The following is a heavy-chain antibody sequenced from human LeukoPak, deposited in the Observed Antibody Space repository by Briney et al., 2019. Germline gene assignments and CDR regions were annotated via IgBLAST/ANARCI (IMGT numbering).Heavy chain of an antibody. V-gene: IGHV4-34*01. CDR2: INHSGST. Sequence: PSETLSLTCAVYGGSFSGYYWSWIRQPPGKGLEWIGEINHSGSTNCNPSLKSRVTISVDTSKNQFSLKLSSVTAADTAVYYCARDYGDYEDYFDYWGQGTLVTVSS. CDR3: ARDYGDYEDYFDY. CDR1: GGSFSGYY. J-gene: IGHJ4*02. D-gene: IGHD4-17*01.